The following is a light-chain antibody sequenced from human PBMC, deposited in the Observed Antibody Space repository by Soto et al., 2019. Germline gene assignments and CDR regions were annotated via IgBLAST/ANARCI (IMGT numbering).Light chain of an antibody. Sequence: QSALTQPASVSGSPGQSITISCTGTSSDVGAYNYVSWYQQHPGKAPKLMIYEVSYRPSGVSDRFSGSRSGNTDSLTISGLQAEDESDYYCSSYTSSTTWVFGGGTKLTVL. V-gene: IGLV2-14*01. CDR3: SSYTSSTTWV. CDR2: EVS. J-gene: IGLJ3*02. CDR1: SSDVGAYNY.